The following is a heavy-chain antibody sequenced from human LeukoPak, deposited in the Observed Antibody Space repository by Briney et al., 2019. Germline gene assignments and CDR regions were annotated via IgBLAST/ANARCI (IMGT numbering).Heavy chain of an antibody. CDR1: GGTFSSYA. CDR2: IIPIFGTA. D-gene: IGHD6-13*01. J-gene: IGHJ6*04. V-gene: IGHV1-69*01. Sequence: VASVKVSCKASGGTFSSYAISWVRQAPGQGLEWMGGIIPIFGTANYAQKFQGRVTITADESTSTAYMELSSLRSEDTAVYYCARGYSSSWPYYYYYYGMDVWGKGTTVTVSS. CDR3: ARGYSSSWPYYYYYYGMDV.